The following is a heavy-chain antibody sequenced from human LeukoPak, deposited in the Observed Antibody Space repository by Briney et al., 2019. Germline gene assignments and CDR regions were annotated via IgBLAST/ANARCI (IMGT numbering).Heavy chain of an antibody. CDR1: GLIFSSYS. D-gene: IGHD3-22*01. Sequence: GGSLRLSCAASGLIFSSYSMNWVRQAPGKGLEWVSYISSSSSTIYYADSVRGRFTISRDNAKNSLYLQMNSLRDEDTAVYYCARDRYDSSARSAFDIWGQGTMVTVSS. J-gene: IGHJ3*02. CDR2: ISSSSSTI. V-gene: IGHV3-48*02. CDR3: ARDRYDSSARSAFDI.